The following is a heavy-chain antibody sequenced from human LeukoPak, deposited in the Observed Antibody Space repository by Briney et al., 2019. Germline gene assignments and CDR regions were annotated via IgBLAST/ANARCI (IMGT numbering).Heavy chain of an antibody. D-gene: IGHD2-21*01. J-gene: IGHJ3*02. CDR1: GFTFSSYG. CDR3: AREVEVWSAFDI. Sequence: PGRSLRLSCAASGFTFSSYGMHWVRQAPGKGLEWVAVIWYDGSNKYYADSVKGRFTISRDNSKNTLYLQMNSLRAEDTAVYYRAREVEVWSAFDIWGQGTMVTVSS. CDR2: IWYDGSNK. V-gene: IGHV3-33*01.